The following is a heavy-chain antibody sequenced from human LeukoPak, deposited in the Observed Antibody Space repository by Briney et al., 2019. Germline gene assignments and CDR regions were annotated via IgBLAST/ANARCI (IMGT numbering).Heavy chain of an antibody. V-gene: IGHV3-7*01. CDR3: ARLGARQILEY. D-gene: IGHD4-17*01. CDR1: GNYW. Sequence: GGSLRLSCAASGNYWMHWVRQAPGKGLEWVANIKQDGGEKYYLDSVKGRFTVSRDNAKNSLYLQMNSLRAEDTAVYYCARLGARQILEYWGQGTLVTVSS. CDR2: IKQDGGEK. J-gene: IGHJ4*02.